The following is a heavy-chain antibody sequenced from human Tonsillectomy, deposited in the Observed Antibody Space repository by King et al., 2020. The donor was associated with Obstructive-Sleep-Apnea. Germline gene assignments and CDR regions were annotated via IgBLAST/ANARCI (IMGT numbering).Heavy chain of an antibody. CDR1: GYTFTGYY. J-gene: IGHJ5*02. V-gene: IGHV1-2*02. CDR3: AREGDPKSSSWNNWFDP. Sequence: QLVQSGAEVKRPGASVKVSCKASGYTFTGYYIHWVRQAPGLGLEWMGWINPNSGGTNYAQRFQGRVSMTRDTSISTAFMELSRLRSDDTAVYYCAREGDPKSSSWNNWFDPWGQGTLVTVSS. CDR2: INPNSGGT. D-gene: IGHD6-13*01.